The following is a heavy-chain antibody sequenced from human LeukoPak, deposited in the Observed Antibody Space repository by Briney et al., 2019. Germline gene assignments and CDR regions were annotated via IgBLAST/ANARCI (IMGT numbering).Heavy chain of an antibody. D-gene: IGHD1-14*01. V-gene: IGHV4-39*07. Sequence: PSETLSLTCTVPGGSISSSSYYWGWIRQPPGKGLEWIGSIYYSGSTYYNPSLTSRDTISVDTSKNQFSLKLSSVTAADTAVYYCARLNNNVWEFDYWGQGTLVTVSS. CDR2: IYYSGST. CDR1: GGSISSSSYY. CDR3: ARLNNNVWEFDY. J-gene: IGHJ4*02.